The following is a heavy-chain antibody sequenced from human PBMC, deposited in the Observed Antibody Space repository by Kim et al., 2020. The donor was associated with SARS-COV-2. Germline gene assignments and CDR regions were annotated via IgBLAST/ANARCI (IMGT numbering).Heavy chain of an antibody. D-gene: IGHD1-26*01. Sequence: SETLSLTCTVSGGSISNYYWTWIRQPPGKGLEWIGYIYHSGSSGSTNYNPSLKSRITMSVDTSKNQFSLKLSSVTAADTAVYYCARRKWELTVFDYWGQGILVTVSS. CDR1: GGSISNYY. J-gene: IGHJ4*02. CDR2: IYHSGSSGST. V-gene: IGHV4-59*08. CDR3: ARRKWELTVFDY.